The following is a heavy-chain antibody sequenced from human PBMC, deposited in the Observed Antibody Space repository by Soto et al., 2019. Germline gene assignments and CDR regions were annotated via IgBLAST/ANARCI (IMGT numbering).Heavy chain of an antibody. Sequence: ASVKVSCKASGYTFTSYGISWVRQAPGQGLEWMGWISAYNGNTNYAQKLQGRVTMTTDTSTSTVYMELRSLRSDDTAVYYCARDIVVVVAATYGGIGYYYYGMDVWGQGTTVTVSS. J-gene: IGHJ6*02. CDR3: ARDIVVVVAATYGGIGYYYYGMDV. CDR1: GYTFTSYG. D-gene: IGHD2-15*01. CDR2: ISAYNGNT. V-gene: IGHV1-18*04.